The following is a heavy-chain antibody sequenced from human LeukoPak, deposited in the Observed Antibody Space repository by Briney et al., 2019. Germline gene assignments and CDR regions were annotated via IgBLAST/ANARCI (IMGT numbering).Heavy chain of an antibody. J-gene: IGHJ4*02. V-gene: IGHV1-8*03. D-gene: IGHD2-21*01. CDR3: ARGPLLEAYWVY. CDR1: GYTFTSYD. CDR2: MNPNSGNT. Sequence: ASVKVPCKASGYTFTSYDINWVRQATGQGLEWMGWMNPNSGNTGYAQKFQGRVTITRNTSISTAYMELSSLRSEDTAVYYCARGPLLEAYWVYWGQGTLVTVSS.